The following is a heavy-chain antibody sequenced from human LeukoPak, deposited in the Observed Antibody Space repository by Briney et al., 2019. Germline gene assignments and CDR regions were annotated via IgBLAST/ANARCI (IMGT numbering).Heavy chain of an antibody. D-gene: IGHD3-10*01. CDR1: GYTFTSYG. Sequence: PGASVKVSCKASGYTFTSYGISWVRQAPGQGLEWMGIISPSGGSTSYAQKFQGRVTMTRDMSTSTVYMELSSLRSEDTAVYYCARTLWFGEIEEVDYWGQGTLVTVSS. V-gene: IGHV1-46*01. J-gene: IGHJ4*02. CDR2: ISPSGGST. CDR3: ARTLWFGEIEEVDY.